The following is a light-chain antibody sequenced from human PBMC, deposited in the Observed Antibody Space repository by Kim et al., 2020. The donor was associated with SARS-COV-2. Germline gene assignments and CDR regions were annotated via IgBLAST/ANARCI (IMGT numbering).Light chain of an antibody. V-gene: IGLV3-1*01. CDR1: KLGEKY. Sequence: SYELTQPPSVSVSPGQTVTLTCSGDKLGEKYSCWYQQRSGQSPILLIYQDFKRPSGIPERFSGSNFGNTATLTISGTQTVDEAYYYCQAWDSGTVVFGGGTQLTVL. J-gene: IGLJ2*01. CDR3: QAWDSGTVV. CDR2: QDF.